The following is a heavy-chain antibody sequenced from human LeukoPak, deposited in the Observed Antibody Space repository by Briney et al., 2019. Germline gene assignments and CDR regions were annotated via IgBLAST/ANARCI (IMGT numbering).Heavy chain of an antibody. CDR2: INPNSGGT. CDR1: GYTFTGYY. Sequence: GASVKVSCKASGYTFTGYYMHWVRQAPGQGLEWMGWINPNSGGTNYAQKFQGRVTMTRDTSISTAYMELSRLRSDDTAVYYCASIYDFWSGYLYYWGQGTLVTVSS. CDR3: ASIYDFWSGYLYY. V-gene: IGHV1-2*02. J-gene: IGHJ4*02. D-gene: IGHD3-3*01.